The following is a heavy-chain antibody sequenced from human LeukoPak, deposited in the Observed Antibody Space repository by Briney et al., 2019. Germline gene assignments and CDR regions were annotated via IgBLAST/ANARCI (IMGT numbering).Heavy chain of an antibody. CDR2: INAGNGNT. CDR3: ARLRRIVGATGNWYFDY. Sequence: GASVKVSCKASGYTFTNYAIHWVRQASGQRLEWMGWINAGNGNTKYSQKFQGRVTITRDTSASTAYMELSSLRSEDTAVYYCARLRRIVGATGNWYFDYWGQGTLVTVSS. J-gene: IGHJ4*02. D-gene: IGHD1-26*01. CDR1: GYTFTNYA. V-gene: IGHV1-3*01.